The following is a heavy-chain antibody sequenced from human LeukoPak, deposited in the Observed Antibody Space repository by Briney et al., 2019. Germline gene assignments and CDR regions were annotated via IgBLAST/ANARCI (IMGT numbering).Heavy chain of an antibody. Sequence: GGFLRLSCAASGFTFSSYAMTWVRQAPDKGLEWVSAISGSDGSTYYADSVKGRFTISRDDSQNTLYLQMNSLSAEDTAVYYCAKVETSGGANCYALDYWGQGTLVTVSS. V-gene: IGHV3-23*01. CDR1: GFTFSSYA. D-gene: IGHD2-2*01. CDR2: ISGSDGST. CDR3: AKVETSGGANCYALDY. J-gene: IGHJ4*02.